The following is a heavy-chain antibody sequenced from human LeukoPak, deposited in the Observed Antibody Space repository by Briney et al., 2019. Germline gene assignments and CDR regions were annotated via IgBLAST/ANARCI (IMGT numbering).Heavy chain of an antibody. CDR2: IYYSGST. J-gene: IGHJ4*02. V-gene: IGHV4-59*08. Sequence: PSETLSLTCTVSGGSISSYYWSWIRQPPGKGLEWIGYIYYSGSTNYNPSLKSRVTISVDTSKNQFSLKLSSVTAADTAVYYCARVDGDYESTYYFDYWGQGTLVTVSS. CDR1: GGSISSYY. CDR3: ARVDGDYESTYYFDY. D-gene: IGHD4-17*01.